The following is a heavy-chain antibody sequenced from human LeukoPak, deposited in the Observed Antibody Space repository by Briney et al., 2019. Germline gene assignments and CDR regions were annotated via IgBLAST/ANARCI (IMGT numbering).Heavy chain of an antibody. J-gene: IGHJ4*02. CDR2: ISYDGSNK. CDR1: GFTFSSYA. V-gene: IGHV3-30-3*01. D-gene: IGHD3-10*01. Sequence: GRSLRLSCAASGFTFSSYAMHWVRQAPGKGLEWVAVISYDGSNKYYADSVKGRFTISRDNSKNTLYLQMNSLRAEDTAVYYCAKEGYYGSGSFPDDWGRGTLVTVSS. CDR3: AKEGYYGSGSFPDD.